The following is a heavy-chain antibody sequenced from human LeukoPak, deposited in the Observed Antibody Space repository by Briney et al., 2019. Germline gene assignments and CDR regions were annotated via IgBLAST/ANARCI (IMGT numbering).Heavy chain of an antibody. Sequence: SQTLSLTCAISGDSFSSNSVTWNWIRQSPSRGLEWLGRTYYRSTWYNDYAVSVRGRITVNPDTSKNQFSLHLNSVTPEDTAVYYCARRLTQYDCFDPRGQGILVTVSS. J-gene: IGHJ5*02. D-gene: IGHD2-2*01. CDR1: GDSFSSNSVT. CDR2: TYYRSTWYN. V-gene: IGHV6-1*01. CDR3: ARRLTQYDCFDP.